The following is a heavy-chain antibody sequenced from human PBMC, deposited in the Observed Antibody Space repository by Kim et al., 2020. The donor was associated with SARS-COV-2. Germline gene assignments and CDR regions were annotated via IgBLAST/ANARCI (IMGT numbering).Heavy chain of an antibody. J-gene: IGHJ4*02. D-gene: IGHD5-12*01. V-gene: IGHV3-53*01. CDR3: ARDGSGYEGAVDY. Sequence: YADSLKGRLTISRGNAKNTLYLQMNSLRAEDTAVYYCARDGSGYEGAVDYWGQGTLVTVSS.